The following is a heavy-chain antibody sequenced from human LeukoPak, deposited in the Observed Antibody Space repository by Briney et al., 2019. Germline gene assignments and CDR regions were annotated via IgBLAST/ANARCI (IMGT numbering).Heavy chain of an antibody. D-gene: IGHD1-26*01. Sequence: PSETLSLTCTVSGASLTTHYWAWIRQPPGKGLEWIGFVSKTGNTNYNASLKSRVTISADTSKNTFPLKLSSLTAADTAVYFCARRGAPSKFYYFDSWGQGTLVTVSS. V-gene: IGHV4-59*08. CDR2: VSKTGNT. CDR1: GASLTTHY. J-gene: IGHJ4*02. CDR3: ARRGAPSKFYYFDS.